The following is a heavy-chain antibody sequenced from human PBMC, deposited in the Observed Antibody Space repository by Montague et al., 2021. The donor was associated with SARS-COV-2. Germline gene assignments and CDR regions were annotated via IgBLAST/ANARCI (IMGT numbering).Heavy chain of an antibody. Sequence: SETLSLTCTVSGGSISSGTYYWGWVRQPPGKGLEWIGTINYSGKTYYNPSLKCRVTISVDTSKNQFSLKVTSVTAADTAVYYCARRAQWQLSWFFDLWGRGTLVTVSS. CDR2: INYSGKT. J-gene: IGHJ2*01. CDR1: GGSISSGTYY. D-gene: IGHD6-19*01. V-gene: IGHV4-39*01. CDR3: ARRAQWQLSWFFDL.